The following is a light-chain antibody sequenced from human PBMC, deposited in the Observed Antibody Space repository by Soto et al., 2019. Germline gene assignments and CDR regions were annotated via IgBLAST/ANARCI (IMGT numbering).Light chain of an antibody. V-gene: IGLV2-14*01. CDR3: SSYTSSTPYV. Sequence: QSLLTQPASVSLSPGQSISISCTGTSSDVGGYNYVSWYQQQPGKAPKLMIYEVSSRPSGVSDRFSGSKSGNTASLTISGLQAEDEADYYCSSYTSSTPYVFGTGTKVTVL. CDR2: EVS. J-gene: IGLJ1*01. CDR1: SSDVGGYNY.